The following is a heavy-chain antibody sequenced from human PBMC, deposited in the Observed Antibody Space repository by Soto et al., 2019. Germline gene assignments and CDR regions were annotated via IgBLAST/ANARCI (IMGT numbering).Heavy chain of an antibody. J-gene: IGHJ6*02. CDR1: GGTFSSYA. V-gene: IGHV1-69*13. D-gene: IGHD6-19*01. CDR3: ASPGIAVAGHYYYGMDV. CDR2: IIPIFGTA. Sequence: SVKVSCKASGGTFSSYAISWVRQAPGQGLEWMGGIIPIFGTANYAQKFQGRVTITADESTSTAYMELSSLRSEDTAVYYCASPGIAVAGHYYYGMDVWGQGTTVTVSS.